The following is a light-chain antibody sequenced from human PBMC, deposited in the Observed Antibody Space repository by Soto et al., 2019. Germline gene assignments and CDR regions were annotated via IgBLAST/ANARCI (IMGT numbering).Light chain of an antibody. CDR2: DAS. V-gene: IGKV1-33*01. CDR3: QQYDNLPLT. CDR1: QDISNY. Sequence: DIQMTQSPSSLSASVGDRVTITCQASQDISNYLNWYQQKPGKAPKLLNYDASNLETGVPSRFSGSGSGTDFTFASSSLQPEDMATYYCQQYDNLPLTFGGGTKVEIK. J-gene: IGKJ4*01.